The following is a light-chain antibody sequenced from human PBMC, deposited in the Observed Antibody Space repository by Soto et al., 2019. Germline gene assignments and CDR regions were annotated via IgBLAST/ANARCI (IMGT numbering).Light chain of an antibody. CDR2: DVT. Sequence: QSALTQPASVSGSPGQSITISCTGADSAFGIYNYVSWYQQHPGKAPKLVISDVTHRPSGVSDRFSGSKSGNTASLTISGLHPEDEADYYCSSYTLTATLFGGGTKLTVL. V-gene: IGLV2-14*03. J-gene: IGLJ2*01. CDR1: DSAFGIYNY. CDR3: SSYTLTATL.